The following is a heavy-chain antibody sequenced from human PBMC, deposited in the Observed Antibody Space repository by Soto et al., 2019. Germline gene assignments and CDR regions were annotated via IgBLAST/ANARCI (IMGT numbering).Heavy chain of an antibody. CDR2: IIPIFGTA. D-gene: IGHD1-20*01. CDR1: GGTFSSYA. V-gene: IGHV1-69*13. CDR3: ARDLNSFENYYYGMDV. Sequence: SVKVSCKASGGTFSSYAISWVRQAPGQGLEWMGGIIPIFGTANYAQKFQGRVTITADESTSTAYMELSSLRSEDTAVYYCARDLNSFENYYYGMDVWGQGTTVTVSS. J-gene: IGHJ6*02.